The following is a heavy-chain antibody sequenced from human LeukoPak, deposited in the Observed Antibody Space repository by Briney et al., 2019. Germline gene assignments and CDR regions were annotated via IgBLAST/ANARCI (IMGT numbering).Heavy chain of an antibody. CDR2: ISSARSYI. CDR1: GFTFSDYS. CDR3: ARNEGYCSSTSCDAYYFYMDV. Sequence: KSGGSLRLSGAASGFTFSDYSMNWVRQAPGKGLEWVSSISSARSYISYPGSVKGRFTVSRHNAKNSLYLQMNNLRAEDTAVYYCARNEGYCSSTSCDAYYFYMDVWGKGTTVTVSS. V-gene: IGHV3-21*01. J-gene: IGHJ6*03. D-gene: IGHD2-2*01.